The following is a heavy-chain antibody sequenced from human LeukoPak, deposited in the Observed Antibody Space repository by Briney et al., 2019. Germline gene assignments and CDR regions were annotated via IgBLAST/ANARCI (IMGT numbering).Heavy chain of an antibody. CDR3: ARGPQKAYDFLSGSYRYHLDF. CDR1: GYTFTSYG. Sequence: ASVRVSCKASGYTFTSYGISWVRQAPGQGLEWMGWISAYNGNTNYAQKLQGRVTMTTDTSTSTAYMELRSLRSDDTAVYYCARGPQKAYDFLSGSYRYHLDFWGQGTLVTVSS. D-gene: IGHD3-16*02. CDR2: ISAYNGNT. J-gene: IGHJ4*02. V-gene: IGHV1-18*01.